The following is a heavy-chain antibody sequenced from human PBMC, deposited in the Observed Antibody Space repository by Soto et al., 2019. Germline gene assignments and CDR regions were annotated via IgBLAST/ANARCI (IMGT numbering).Heavy chain of an antibody. J-gene: IGHJ6*02. Sequence: SETLSLTCTVSGGSISSYYWSWIRQPAGKGLEWIGRIYTSGSTNHNPSLKSRVTMSVDTSKNQFSLKLSSVTAADTAVYYCARVGSGGVVVPAANYYYYYGMDVWGQGTTVTVSS. D-gene: IGHD2-2*01. V-gene: IGHV4-4*07. CDR2: IYTSGST. CDR1: GGSISSYY. CDR3: ARVGSGGVVVPAANYYYYYGMDV.